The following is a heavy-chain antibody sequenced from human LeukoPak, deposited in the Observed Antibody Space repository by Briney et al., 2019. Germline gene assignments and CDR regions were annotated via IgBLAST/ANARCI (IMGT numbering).Heavy chain of an antibody. V-gene: IGHV4-39*01. Sequence: PSETLSLTCAVSGGSINSSSSYYWGWIRQPPGKGLEWIGSIYYSGSTYHNPSLKSRVTISVDTSKNQFSLKLSSVTDADTAVYYCARLPMAMGVFDYWGQGTLVTVSS. CDR3: ARLPMAMGVFDY. CDR2: IYYSGST. J-gene: IGHJ4*02. CDR1: GGSINSSSSYY. D-gene: IGHD3-10*01.